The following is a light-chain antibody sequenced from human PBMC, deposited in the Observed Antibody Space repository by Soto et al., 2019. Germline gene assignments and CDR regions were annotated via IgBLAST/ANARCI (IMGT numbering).Light chain of an antibody. J-gene: IGKJ2*03. CDR1: ESVNNF. CDR2: DAS. Sequence: EIVLTQSPATLSLSPGERATLSCRASESVNNFLAWYQQKPGQAPRLLIYDASNRATGVPARFSGSGSGTDFTLTISTLESEDFAVYYCQHRGNSAYGFGQGTKLEI. V-gene: IGKV3-11*01. CDR3: QHRGNSAYG.